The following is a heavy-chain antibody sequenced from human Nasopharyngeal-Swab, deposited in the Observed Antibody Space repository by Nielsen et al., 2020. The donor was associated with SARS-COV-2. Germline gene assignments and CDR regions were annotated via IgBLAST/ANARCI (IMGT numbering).Heavy chain of an antibody. V-gene: IGHV4-59*01. D-gene: IGHD3-9*01. CDR3: ARGRILTGYIFDY. CDR2: IYYSGST. CDR1: GGSISSYY. Sequence: SETLSLTCTVSGGSISSYYWSWIRQPPGKGLEWIGYIYYSGSTNYNPSLKSRVTISVDTSKNQFSLKLGSVTAADTAVYYCARGRILTGYIFDYWGQGTLVTVSS. J-gene: IGHJ4*02.